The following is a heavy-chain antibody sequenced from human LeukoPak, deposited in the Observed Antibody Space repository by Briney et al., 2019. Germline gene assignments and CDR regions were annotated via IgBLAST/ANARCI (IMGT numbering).Heavy chain of an antibody. CDR3: ARVAASIYGGPSDAFDI. D-gene: IGHD5/OR15-5a*01. Sequence: PSETLSLTCTVSGGSISSYYWSWIRQPPGKGLEWIGYIYYSGSTNYNSSFKSRVTISVDTSKNQFSLQLNSVTPEDTAVYYCARVAASIYGGPSDAFDIWGQGTMVTVSS. V-gene: IGHV4-59*12. CDR2: IYYSGST. J-gene: IGHJ3*02. CDR1: GGSISSYY.